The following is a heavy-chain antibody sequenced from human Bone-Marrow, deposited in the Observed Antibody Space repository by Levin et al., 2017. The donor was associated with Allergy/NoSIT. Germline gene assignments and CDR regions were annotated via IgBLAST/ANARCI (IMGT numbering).Heavy chain of an antibody. J-gene: IGHJ4*02. CDR3: TTPLYYGDSVF. V-gene: IGHV3-15*01. D-gene: IGHD4-17*01. CDR2: IKSKADGGTT. CDR1: GLTFSNAW. Sequence: GGSLRLSCAASGLTFSNAWMTWARQAPGKGLEWVGRIKSKADGGTTNYAAPVKGRFIISRDDSKNTLYLEMNSLKTEDTAVYYCTTPLYYGDSVFWGQGTLVTVSS.